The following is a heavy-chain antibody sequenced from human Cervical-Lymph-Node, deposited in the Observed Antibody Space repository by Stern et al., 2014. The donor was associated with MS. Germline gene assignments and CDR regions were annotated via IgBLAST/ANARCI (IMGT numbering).Heavy chain of an antibody. J-gene: IGHJ6*02. V-gene: IGHV2-70*01. Sequence: QVNLKESGTALVKPTQTLTLTCTFSGFSLSTSGMCVSWIRQPPGKALEXLELIDWDDDKYYSTSLKTRLTISKDTSKNQVVLTMTNMDPVDTATYYCARSETLGHYYYGMDVWGQGTTVTVSS. CDR3: ARSETLGHYYYGMDV. CDR1: GFSLSTSGMC. CDR2: IDWDDDK.